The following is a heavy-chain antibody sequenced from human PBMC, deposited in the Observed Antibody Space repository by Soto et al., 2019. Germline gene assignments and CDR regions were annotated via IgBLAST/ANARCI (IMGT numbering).Heavy chain of an antibody. CDR1: GFTFTTYA. J-gene: IGHJ4*02. D-gene: IGHD1-26*01. Sequence: EVQLLESGGGLVQPGGSLRLSCAASGFTFTTYAMSWVRQAPGKGLEWVSGVTDSGGKTYYADSVKGRFTISRDNSKNTLYLQMNSLRAEDTAVYYCAKGFILAATTPEFDYWGRGALVTVSS. CDR2: VTDSGGKT. V-gene: IGHV3-23*01. CDR3: AKGFILAATTPEFDY.